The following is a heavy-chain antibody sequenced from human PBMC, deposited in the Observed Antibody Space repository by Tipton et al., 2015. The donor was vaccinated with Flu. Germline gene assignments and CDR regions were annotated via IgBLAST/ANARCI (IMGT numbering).Heavy chain of an antibody. CDR2: INHTGST. CDR3: ARHPTYYSDSSGAFDI. V-gene: IGHV4-34*01. J-gene: IGHJ3*02. CDR1: GGSFSNYY. Sequence: TLSLTCAVYGGSFSNYYWSWIRQAPGKGLEWIGDINHTGSTNYNPSLKSRVIISVDTSKNQFSLKLSSVTAADTAVYYCARHPTYYSDSSGAFDIWGPGTMVTGSS. D-gene: IGHD3-22*01.